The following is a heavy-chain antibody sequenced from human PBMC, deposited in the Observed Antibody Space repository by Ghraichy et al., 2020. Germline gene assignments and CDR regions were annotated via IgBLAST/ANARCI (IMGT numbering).Heavy chain of an antibody. D-gene: IGHD3-22*01. Sequence: ESLRLSCAVSGFIFSTSWMSWVRQTPGKGLEWVANIKGDGSEIYYVDSVKGRFTISRDNAKNSLNLQMNSLRAEDTAVYYCARLIDRAPDYWGQGTLVTVSP. CDR2: IKGDGSEI. V-gene: IGHV3-7*01. J-gene: IGHJ4*02. CDR1: GFIFSTSW. CDR3: ARLIDRAPDY.